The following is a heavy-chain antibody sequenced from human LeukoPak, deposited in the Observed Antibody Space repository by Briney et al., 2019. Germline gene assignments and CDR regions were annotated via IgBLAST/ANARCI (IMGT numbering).Heavy chain of an antibody. CDR1: GFTFSSYW. CDR2: IKQDGSEK. CDR3: ARDPAMGIAAAGDAFDI. D-gene: IGHD6-13*01. V-gene: IGHV3-7*01. J-gene: IGHJ3*02. Sequence: GGSLRLSCAASGFTFSSYWMSWVRQAPGKGLEWVANIKQDGSEKYYVDSVKGRFTISRDNAKNSLYLQMNSLRAEDTAVYYCARDPAMGIAAAGDAFDIWGQGTMVTVSS.